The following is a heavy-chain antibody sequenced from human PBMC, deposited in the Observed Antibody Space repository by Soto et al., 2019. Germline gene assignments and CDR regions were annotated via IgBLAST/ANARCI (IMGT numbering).Heavy chain of an antibody. D-gene: IGHD6-13*01. Sequence: SVNVSCKASGYTFTYYEIKRVRRGTGQGLEWMGWMNPNSGNTGYAQKFQGRVTMTRNTSISTAYMELSSLRSEDTAVYYCARGRFIGAAAGMYGYWGQGTLVTVSS. CDR1: GYTFTYYE. CDR2: MNPNSGNT. J-gene: IGHJ4*02. V-gene: IGHV1-8*01. CDR3: ARGRFIGAAAGMYGY.